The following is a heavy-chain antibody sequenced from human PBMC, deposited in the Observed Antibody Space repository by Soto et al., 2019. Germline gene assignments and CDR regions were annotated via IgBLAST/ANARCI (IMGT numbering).Heavy chain of an antibody. J-gene: IGHJ4*02. D-gene: IGHD1-20*01. V-gene: IGHV3-23*04. CDR2: ISGTGADS. CDR3: ARDGYNRLPFDY. CDR1: GFTLSTYA. Sequence: EVQLVESGGGLEQPGGSLRLACAASGFTLSTYAMSWVRQTPGKGLEWVSHISGTGADSQYADSVKGRFTISRDNSKNTLFLQMNSLRAEDTAIYYCARDGYNRLPFDYWGQGTPVTVSS.